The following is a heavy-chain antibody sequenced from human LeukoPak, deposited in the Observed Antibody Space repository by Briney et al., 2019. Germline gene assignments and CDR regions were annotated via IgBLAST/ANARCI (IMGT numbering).Heavy chain of an antibody. D-gene: IGHD2-21*02. CDR3: ARDLATDKRALDV. Sequence: GGSLRLSCVASGFSLSDHHMTWIRQAPGKGLEWLSFIATGSRFTEWADSVRGRFTISRDNATNSLYLQLNNLRADDTAVYYCARDLATDKRALDVWGQGTAVIVAS. CDR1: GFSLSDHH. V-gene: IGHV3-11*05. J-gene: IGHJ6*02. CDR2: IATGSRFT.